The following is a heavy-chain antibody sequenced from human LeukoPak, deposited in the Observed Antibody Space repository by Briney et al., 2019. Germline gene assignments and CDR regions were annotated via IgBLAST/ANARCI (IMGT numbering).Heavy chain of an antibody. D-gene: IGHD1-26*01. CDR3: AKVPGGSYYFDY. Sequence: GGSLRLSCAASGFTFSSYAMHWVRQAPGKGLEWVAVISYDGSNKYYADSVKGRFTISRDNSKNTLYLQMNSLRAEDTAVYYCAKVPGGSYYFDYWGQGTLVTVSS. J-gene: IGHJ4*02. V-gene: IGHV3-30-3*01. CDR1: GFTFSSYA. CDR2: ISYDGSNK.